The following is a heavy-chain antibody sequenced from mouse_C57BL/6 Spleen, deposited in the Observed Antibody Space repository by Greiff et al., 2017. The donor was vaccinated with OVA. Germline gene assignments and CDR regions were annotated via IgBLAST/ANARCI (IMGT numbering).Heavy chain of an antibody. V-gene: IGHV1-82*01. CDR1: GYAFSSSW. D-gene: IGHD1-1*01. CDR2: IYPGDGDT. Sequence: QVQLQQSGPELVKPGASVKISCKASGYAFSSSWMNWVKQRPGKGLEWIGRIYPGDGDTNYNGKFKGKATLTADKSSSTAYMQLSSLTSEDSAVYFCARDPIYYYGSSYWYFDVWGTGTTVTVSS. CDR3: ARDPIYYYGSSYWYFDV. J-gene: IGHJ1*03.